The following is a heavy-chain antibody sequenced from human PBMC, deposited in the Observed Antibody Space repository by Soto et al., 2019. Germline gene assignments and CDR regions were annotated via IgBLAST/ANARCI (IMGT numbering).Heavy chain of an antibody. D-gene: IGHD4-4*01. CDR2: INTDGSTT. V-gene: IGHV3-74*01. CDR3: ARDLTTPGTPGDEFDN. J-gene: IGHJ4*02. CDR1: GFTFSNYW. Sequence: EVQLVESGGGLVQPGGSLRLSCAASGFTFSNYWMHWVRQAPGKGLVWISRINTDGSTTSYADSVKGRCTISRDNAKNTLLLKMNSLRAEDTAVYYCARDLTTPGTPGDEFDNWGQGTLVTVSS.